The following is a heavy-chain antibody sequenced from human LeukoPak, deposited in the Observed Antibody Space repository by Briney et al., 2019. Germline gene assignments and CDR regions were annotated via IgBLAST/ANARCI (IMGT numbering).Heavy chain of an antibody. D-gene: IGHD3-10*01. CDR3: ARDRGMSTYAFDI. CDR2: TYSGGST. Sequence: GGSLRLSCAASGFTVSSNYMSWVRQAPGKGLEWVSVTYSGGSTYYADSVKGRFTISRDNSKNTLYLQMNSLRAEDTAVYYCARDRGMSTYAFDIWGQGTMVTVSS. J-gene: IGHJ3*02. V-gene: IGHV3-53*01. CDR1: GFTVSSNY.